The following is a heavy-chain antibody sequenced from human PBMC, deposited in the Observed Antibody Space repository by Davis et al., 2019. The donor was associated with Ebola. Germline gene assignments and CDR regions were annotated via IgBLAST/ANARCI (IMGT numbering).Heavy chain of an antibody. CDR3: APYCTGGVCNYGMDV. CDR1: GFTFSSYA. CDR2: ISGSGGST. J-gene: IGHJ6*02. V-gene: IGHV3-23*01. D-gene: IGHD2-8*02. Sequence: GGSLRLSCAASGFTFSSYAMSWVRQAPGKGLEWVSAISGSGGSTYYADSVKGRFTISRDNSKNTLYLQMNSLRAEDTAVYYCAPYCTGGVCNYGMDVWGQGTTVTVSS.